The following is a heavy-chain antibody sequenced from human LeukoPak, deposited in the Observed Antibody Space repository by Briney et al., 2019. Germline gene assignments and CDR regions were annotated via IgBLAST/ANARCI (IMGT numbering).Heavy chain of an antibody. Sequence: PGGSLRLSCTATGFTFSTYAMSWVRQAPGKGLEWVSTISGSGGNTYYADSVKGRFTISRDNSKNTLYLQMDSLGAEDTAIYYCAKAHTTSVLTAYYCFDFWGQGTLLTVSS. V-gene: IGHV3-23*01. J-gene: IGHJ4*02. CDR1: GFTFSTYA. D-gene: IGHD3-9*01. CDR2: ISGSGGNT. CDR3: AKAHTTSVLTAYYCFDF.